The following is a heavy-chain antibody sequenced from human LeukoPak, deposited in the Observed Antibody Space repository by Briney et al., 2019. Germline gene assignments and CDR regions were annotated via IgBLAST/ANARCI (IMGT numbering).Heavy chain of an antibody. CDR2: IWYDGSNK. CDR3: ARDVGDSSGYLSY. V-gene: IGHV3-33*01. Sequence: GGSLRLSCAASGFTFSSYGMHWVRQAPGKGLEWVAVIWYDGSNKYCADSVKGRFTISRDNSKNTLYLQMNSLRAEDTAVYYCARDVGDSSGYLSYWGQGTLVTVSS. D-gene: IGHD3-22*01. J-gene: IGHJ4*02. CDR1: GFTFSSYG.